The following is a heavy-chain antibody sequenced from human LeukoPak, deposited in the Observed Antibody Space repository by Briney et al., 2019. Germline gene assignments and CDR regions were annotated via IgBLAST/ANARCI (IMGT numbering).Heavy chain of an antibody. J-gene: IGHJ4*02. D-gene: IGHD6-6*01. V-gene: IGHV7-4-1*02. CDR2: INTNTGNP. CDR1: GYTFTSYA. CDR3: ATGVLSIAAPA. Sequence: GASVKVSCKASGYTFTSYAISWVRQAPGQGLEWMGWINTNTGNPTYAQGFTGRFVFSLDTSVSTAYLQISSLKAEDTAVYYCATGVLSIAAPAWGQGTLVTVSS.